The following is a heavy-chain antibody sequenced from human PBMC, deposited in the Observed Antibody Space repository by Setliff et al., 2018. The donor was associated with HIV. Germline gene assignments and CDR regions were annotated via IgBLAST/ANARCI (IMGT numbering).Heavy chain of an antibody. Sequence: SETLSLTCTVSGGSISSSSYYWGWIRQPPGKGLEWIGSIYYSGSTYYNPSLKSRVTISVGTSKNQFSLKLSSVTAADTAVYYCARHPTYGDYVRFDYWGQGTLVTVSS. CDR2: IYYSGST. J-gene: IGHJ4*02. V-gene: IGHV4-39*01. CDR3: ARHPTYGDYVRFDY. D-gene: IGHD4-17*01. CDR1: GGSISSSSYY.